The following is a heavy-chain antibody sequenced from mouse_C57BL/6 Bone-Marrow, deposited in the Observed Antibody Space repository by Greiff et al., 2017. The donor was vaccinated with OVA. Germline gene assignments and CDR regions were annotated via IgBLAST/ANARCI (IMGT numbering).Heavy chain of an antibody. J-gene: IGHJ2*01. D-gene: IGHD1-1*01. CDR3: ARDTVYGHFDY. CDR1: GFTFSSYA. CDR2: ISDGGSYT. V-gene: IGHV5-4*01. Sequence: EVQLVESGGGLVKPGGSLKLSCAASGFTFSSYAMSWVRQTPEKRLEWVATISDGGSYTYYQDNVQGRFTISRDNAKNNLYLQMSNLKSEDTAMYYCARDTVYGHFDYWGQGTILTVSS.